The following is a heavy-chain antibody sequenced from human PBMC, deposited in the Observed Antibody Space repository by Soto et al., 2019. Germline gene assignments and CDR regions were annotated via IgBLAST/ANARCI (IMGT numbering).Heavy chain of an antibody. Sequence: PSQTLSLTCAISGDSVSSNSAAWNCIRQSPSRGLEWLGRTYYRSKWYNDYAVSVKSRITINPDTSKNQFSLQLNSVTPEDTAVYYCARGIAAAGTYYYYYGMDVWGQGTTVTVSS. J-gene: IGHJ6*02. CDR2: TYYRSKWYN. CDR3: ARGIAAAGTYYYYYGMDV. D-gene: IGHD6-13*01. CDR1: GDSVSSNSAA. V-gene: IGHV6-1*01.